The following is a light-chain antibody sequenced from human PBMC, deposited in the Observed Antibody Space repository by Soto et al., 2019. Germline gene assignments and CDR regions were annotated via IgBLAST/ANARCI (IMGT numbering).Light chain of an antibody. J-gene: IGLJ2*01. CDR1: SSDVGGYDY. CDR3: SSYAGNNNVI. Sequence: QSVLTQPPSASGSPGQSVTIFCTGTSSDVGGYDYVSWYQQHPGKAPKLMTYEVTKRPSGVPDRFSGSKSGDTASLTVSGLQAEDEADYYCSSYAGNNNVIFGGGTKLTVL. V-gene: IGLV2-8*01. CDR2: EVT.